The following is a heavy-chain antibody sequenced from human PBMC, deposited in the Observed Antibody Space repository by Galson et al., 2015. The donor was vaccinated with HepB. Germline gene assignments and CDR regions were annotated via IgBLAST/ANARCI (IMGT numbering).Heavy chain of an antibody. CDR3: ARGPTLGYYDILTSQRYYYGMDV. CDR2: ISYDGSNK. D-gene: IGHD3-9*01. CDR1: GFTFSSYA. J-gene: IGHJ6*02. Sequence: SLRLSCAASGFTFSSYAMHWVRQAPGKGLEWVAVISYDGSNKYYADSVKGRFTISRDNSKNTLYLQMNSLRAEDTAVYYCARGPTLGYYDILTSQRYYYGMDVWGQGTTVTVSS. V-gene: IGHV3-30-3*01.